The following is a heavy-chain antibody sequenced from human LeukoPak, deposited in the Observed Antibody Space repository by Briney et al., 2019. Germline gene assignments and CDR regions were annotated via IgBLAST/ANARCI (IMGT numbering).Heavy chain of an antibody. CDR1: GDSISSSH. CDR3: ARGYYDSSGYSNTFDI. CDR2: IYYTGST. D-gene: IGHD3-22*01. Sequence: PSETLSLTCTVSGDSISSSHWSWIRQSPGKGLEWIGYIYYTGSTNYNPSLKSRVTMSIDTSRSQFSLKVTSVTAADTAVYYCARGYYDSSGYSNTFDIWGQGTMVTVSA. J-gene: IGHJ3*02. V-gene: IGHV4-59*01.